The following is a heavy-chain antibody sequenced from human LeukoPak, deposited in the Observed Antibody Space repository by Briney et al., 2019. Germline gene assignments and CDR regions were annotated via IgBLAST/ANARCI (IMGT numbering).Heavy chain of an antibody. CDR3: ARGYSGYDYYFDY. D-gene: IGHD5-12*01. V-gene: IGHV1-2*02. Sequence: ASVKVSCKASGYTFTGYYTHWVRQAPGQGLEWMGWINPNSGGTNYAQKFQGRVTMTRDTSISTAYMELSRLRSDDTAVYYCARGYSGYDYYFDYWGQGTLVTVSS. CDR2: INPNSGGT. CDR1: GYTFTGYY. J-gene: IGHJ4*02.